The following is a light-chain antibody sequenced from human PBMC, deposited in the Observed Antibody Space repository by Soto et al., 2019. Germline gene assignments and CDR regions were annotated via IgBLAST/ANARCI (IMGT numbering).Light chain of an antibody. Sequence: QSVLTQPPSVSAAPGQKVTISCSGSSSNIGGNPVSWYQQLPGTAPKLLIYDDNKRPSGIPDRFSGYKSGTSATLGITGFQTGDEADYYCGSWDSSLSAYVFGTGTKV. CDR1: SSNIGGNP. J-gene: IGLJ1*01. CDR2: DDN. CDR3: GSWDSSLSAYV. V-gene: IGLV1-51*01.